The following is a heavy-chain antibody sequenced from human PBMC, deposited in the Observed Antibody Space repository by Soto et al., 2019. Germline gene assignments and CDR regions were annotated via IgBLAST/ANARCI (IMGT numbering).Heavy chain of an antibody. Sequence: SETPSLTCAVSGGSLSSGGCSWSLIRQPPGKGLEWIGYIYYNGVANYNPSLKSRVTISVDTSKNQFSLRLSSVTAADAAVYYCARDQDGGYDYWGQGTLVTVSS. J-gene: IGHJ4*02. V-gene: IGHV4-61*08. D-gene: IGHD5-12*01. CDR3: ARDQDGGYDY. CDR2: IYYNGVA. CDR1: GGSLSSGGCS.